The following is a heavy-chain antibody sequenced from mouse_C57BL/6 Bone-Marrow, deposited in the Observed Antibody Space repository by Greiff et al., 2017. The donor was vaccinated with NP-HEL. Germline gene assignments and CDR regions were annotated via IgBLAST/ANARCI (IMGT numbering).Heavy chain of an antibody. CDR3: ARDRGLWFHYYAMDY. CDR2: INYDGSST. V-gene: IGHV5-16*01. J-gene: IGHJ4*01. CDR1: GFTFSDYY. Sequence: EVQLVESEGGLVQPGSSMKLSCTASGFTFSDYYMAWVRQVPEKGLEWVANINYDGSSTYYLDSLKSRFIISRDNAKNILYLQMSSLKSEDTATYYCARDRGLWFHYYAMDYWGQGTSVTVSS. D-gene: IGHD2-2*01.